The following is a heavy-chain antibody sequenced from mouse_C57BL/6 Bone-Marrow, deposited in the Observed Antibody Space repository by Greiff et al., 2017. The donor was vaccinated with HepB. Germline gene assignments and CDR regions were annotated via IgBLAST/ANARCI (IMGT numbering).Heavy chain of an antibody. D-gene: IGHD1-1*01. CDR3: ARDYYGSSSSY. CDR2: INPYNGGT. CDR1: GYTFTDYY. Sequence: VQLKESGPVLVKPGASVKMSCKASGYTFTDYYMNWVKQSHGKSLEWIGVINPYNGGTSYNQKFKGKATLTVDKSSSTAYMELNSLTSEDSAVYYCARDYYGSSSSYWGQGTLVTVSA. J-gene: IGHJ3*01. V-gene: IGHV1-19*01.